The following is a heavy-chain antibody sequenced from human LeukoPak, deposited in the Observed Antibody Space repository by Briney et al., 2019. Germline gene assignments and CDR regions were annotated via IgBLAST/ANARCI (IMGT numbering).Heavy chain of an antibody. J-gene: IGHJ4*02. V-gene: IGHV3-74*01. CDR2: IDSDGGQ. CDR1: GFTFSHSY. Sequence: GGSLRLSCAASGFTFSHSYMHWVRQGPGKGLVWFSRIDSDGGQGYADAVKGRFTISRDNAKNTVYLHMKGLRAEDTAVYFCARDMYYSLDYWGQGTLVTVSS. D-gene: IGHD3-10*01. CDR3: ARDMYYSLDY.